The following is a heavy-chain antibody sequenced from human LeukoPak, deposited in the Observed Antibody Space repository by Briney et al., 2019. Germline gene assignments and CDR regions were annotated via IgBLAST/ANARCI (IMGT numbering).Heavy chain of an antibody. CDR2: IYTSGST. D-gene: IGHD6-19*01. Sequence: PSETLSLTCTVSGGSISSYYWSWIRQPAGKGLEWIGRIYTSGSTNYNPSLKSRVTISVDTPQNQFSLTLSSVTAADTAVYDCARSSGWYGDAFDIWGQGTMVTVSS. CDR1: GGSISSYY. J-gene: IGHJ3*02. CDR3: ARSSGWYGDAFDI. V-gene: IGHV4-4*07.